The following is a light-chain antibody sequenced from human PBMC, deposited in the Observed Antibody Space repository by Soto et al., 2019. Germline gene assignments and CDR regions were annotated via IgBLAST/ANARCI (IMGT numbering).Light chain of an antibody. J-gene: IGKJ4*01. Sequence: EIVLTQSPATLSLSPGERATLSCRASQSVSSYLAWYQQKPGQAPRRLIYDASNRATGIPARFSGSGSGTDFTLTISGPEPQDVAVYYCQQRSNWPLTFGGGTKVEIK. CDR3: QQRSNWPLT. V-gene: IGKV3-11*01. CDR2: DAS. CDR1: QSVSSY.